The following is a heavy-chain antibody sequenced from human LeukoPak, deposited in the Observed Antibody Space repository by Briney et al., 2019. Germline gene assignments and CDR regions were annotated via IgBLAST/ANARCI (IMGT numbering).Heavy chain of an antibody. D-gene: IGHD2-2*01. V-gene: IGHV1-46*01. Sequence: ASLKVSCKASGYTFTSYYMYWVRQGPGQGLEWMWIINPRAGSTNYSQKFQVRVTMTRDMYTSTVYMELNSLRSEDTAVYYCARAGYCSSTSCYDGIDPWRRGTLVTVS. CDR3: ARAGYCSSTSCYDGIDP. J-gene: IGHJ5*02. CDR1: GYTFTSYY. CDR2: INPRAGST.